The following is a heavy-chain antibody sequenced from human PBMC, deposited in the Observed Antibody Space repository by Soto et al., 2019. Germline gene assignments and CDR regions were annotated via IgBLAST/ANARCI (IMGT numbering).Heavy chain of an antibody. CDR1: GYSFTSYG. Sequence: GASVKVSCKASGYSFTSYGVTWVRQAPGQGLEWMGWINTFNGNTNYAQNLQGRVSMTTDTSTSTVYMDLRSLRSDDTAVYYCARDPADPLQQLVRQNFDYWGQGTLVTVSS. CDR3: ARDPADPLQQLVRQNFDY. D-gene: IGHD6-13*01. CDR2: INTFNGNT. J-gene: IGHJ4*02. V-gene: IGHV1-18*01.